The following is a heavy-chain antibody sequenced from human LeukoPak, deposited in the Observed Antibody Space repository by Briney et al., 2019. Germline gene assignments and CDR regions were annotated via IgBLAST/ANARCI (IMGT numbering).Heavy chain of an antibody. V-gene: IGHV4-39*07. CDR3: ARDRSSTMISAFDI. D-gene: IGHD3-22*01. Sequence: SETLSLTCTVSGGSISSSSYYWGWIRQPPGKGLEWIGSIYYSGSTYYNPSLKSRVTISVDTSKNQFSLKLSSATAADTAVYYCARDRSSTMISAFDIWGQGTMVTVSS. CDR2: IYYSGST. CDR1: GGSISSSSYY. J-gene: IGHJ3*02.